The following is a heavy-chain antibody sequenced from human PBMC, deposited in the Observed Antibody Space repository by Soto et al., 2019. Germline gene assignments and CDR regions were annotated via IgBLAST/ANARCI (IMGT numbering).Heavy chain of an antibody. V-gene: IGHV5-10-1*01. CDR2: IDPSDSYT. CDR1: GYSFPSYW. D-gene: IGHD3-22*01. CDR3: ARRYFDRSGSNWDY. Sequence: ESLKISCKGSGYSFPSYWINWVRQMPGKGLEWMGRIDPSDSYTNYSPSFQGHVTISADKSISTAYLQWSSLKASDTAMYYCARRYFDRSGSNWDYWGQGSLVTVSS. J-gene: IGHJ4*02.